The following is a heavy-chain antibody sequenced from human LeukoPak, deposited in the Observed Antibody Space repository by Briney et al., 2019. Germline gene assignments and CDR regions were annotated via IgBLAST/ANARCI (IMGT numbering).Heavy chain of an antibody. J-gene: IGHJ4*02. CDR1: GFTFSTYW. CDR3: ARLTTADDY. D-gene: IGHD4-17*01. CDR2: INTDGSST. Sequence: GGSLRLSCAASGFTFSTYWMHWVRQAPGKGLVGVSRINTDGSSTRYADSVKGRFTISRDNAKNTLYLQMNSLRAEDTAVYYCARLTTADDYWGQGTLVTVSS. V-gene: IGHV3-74*01.